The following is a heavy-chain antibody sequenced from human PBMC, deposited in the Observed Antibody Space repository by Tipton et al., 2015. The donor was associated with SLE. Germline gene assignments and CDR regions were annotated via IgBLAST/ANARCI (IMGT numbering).Heavy chain of an antibody. CDR2: VTPGGDTT. Sequence: GSLRLSCGASGFTFSTFAMIWVRQAPGQGLEWVSTVTPGGDTTYFADSVKGRFTISRDNSKNTLYLQMNSLSAEDTAVYSCATSNLGSSFDYWGQGTLVTVSS. CDR3: ATSNLGSSFDY. CDR1: GFTFSTFA. J-gene: IGHJ4*02. V-gene: IGHV3-23*01. D-gene: IGHD6-6*01.